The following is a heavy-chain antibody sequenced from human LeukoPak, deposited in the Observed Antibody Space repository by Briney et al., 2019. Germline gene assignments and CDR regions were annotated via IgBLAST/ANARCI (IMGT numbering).Heavy chain of an antibody. J-gene: IGHJ4*02. D-gene: IGHD5-12*01. V-gene: IGHV3-7*05. Sequence: GGSLRLSCVASGFTLSSYWMTWVRQAPGKGLEWVANIKQGGSDKYYVDSVKGRFTISRDNAKNSLYLQMNSLRAEDTAVYYCARKSGYGDYWGQGTLVTVSS. CDR1: GFTLSSYW. CDR3: ARKSGYGDY. CDR2: IKQGGSDK.